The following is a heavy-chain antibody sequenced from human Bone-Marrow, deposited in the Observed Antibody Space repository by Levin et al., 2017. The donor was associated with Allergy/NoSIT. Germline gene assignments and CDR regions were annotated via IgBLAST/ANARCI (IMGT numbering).Heavy chain of an antibody. V-gene: IGHV4-39*07. CDR3: ARAVHHDHVSGGFDI. J-gene: IGHJ3*02. CDR2: FYYNEHT. D-gene: IGHD2-8*02. Sequence: SETLSLTCTVSGASISRSGYYWGWIRQPPGKGLEWIGSFYYNEHTDFNPSLKSRVTISVDMSKNQFSLKLSSMTAADTAVYYCARAVHHDHVSGGFDIWGQGTMVTVSS. CDR1: GASISRSGYY.